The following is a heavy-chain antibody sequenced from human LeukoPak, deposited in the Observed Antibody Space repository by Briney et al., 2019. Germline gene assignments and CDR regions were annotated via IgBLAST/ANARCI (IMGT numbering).Heavy chain of an antibody. Sequence: GGSLRLSCVVSGFTFSIYEMNWVRQAPGKGLEWVSFISSGGGTIYYADSVKGRFTISRDNAKNSLYLQMNSLRAEDTAVYYCAKIRADSSCYYYKYFDFWGQGTLVTVSS. CDR1: GFTFSIYE. CDR3: AKIRADSSCYYYKYFDF. D-gene: IGHD3-22*01. J-gene: IGHJ4*02. V-gene: IGHV3-48*03. CDR2: ISSGGGTI.